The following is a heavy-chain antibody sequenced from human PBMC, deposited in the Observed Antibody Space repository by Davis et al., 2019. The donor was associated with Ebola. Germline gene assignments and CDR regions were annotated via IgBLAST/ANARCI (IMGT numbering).Heavy chain of an antibody. D-gene: IGHD2-21*01. J-gene: IGHJ6*02. Sequence: GESLKISCAASGFTFSTYWMHWVRQIPGKGLVWVSRISTDGGNTSYADAVEGRFTISRDNAKNMLYVQMNNLRTEDTAIYYCARVILFPGIGMDIWGQGTTVTVSS. CDR3: ARVILFPGIGMDI. CDR2: ISTDGGNT. CDR1: GFTFSTYW. V-gene: IGHV3-74*01.